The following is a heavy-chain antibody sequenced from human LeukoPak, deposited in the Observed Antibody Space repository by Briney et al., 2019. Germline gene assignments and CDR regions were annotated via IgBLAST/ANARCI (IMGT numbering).Heavy chain of an antibody. CDR2: INVVNGAI. V-gene: IGHV3-48*04. D-gene: IGHD5-24*01. CDR3: TRVGYIDEGIDY. Sequence: GGSLRLSCAASGFTFSDYNMNWVRQAPGKGLEWVSYINVVNGAIYYADSVKGRFTISRDNAKNSLYLQMNSLRAEDTAIYYCTRVGYIDEGIDYWGQGTLVTVSS. CDR1: GFTFSDYN. J-gene: IGHJ4*02.